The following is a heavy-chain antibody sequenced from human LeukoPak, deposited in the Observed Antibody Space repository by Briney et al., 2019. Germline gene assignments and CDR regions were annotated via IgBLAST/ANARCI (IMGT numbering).Heavy chain of an antibody. D-gene: IGHD2-15*01. CDR1: GGSISSYY. J-gene: IGHJ4*02. CDR2: IYYSGST. CDR3: AREVVRDGFDY. V-gene: IGHV4-59*01. Sequence: PSETLSLTCTVSGGSISSYYWSWIRQPPGKGLEWIGYIYYSGSTNYNPSLKSRVTISVDTSKNQFSLKLSSVTAADTAVYYCAREVVRDGFDYWGQGTLVTVSS.